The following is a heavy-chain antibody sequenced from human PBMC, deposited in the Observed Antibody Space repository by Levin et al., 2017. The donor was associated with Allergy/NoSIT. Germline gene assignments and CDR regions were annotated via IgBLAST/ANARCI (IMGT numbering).Heavy chain of an antibody. Sequence: SETLSLTCTVSGGSISSGDYYWSWIRQPPGKGLEWIGYIYYSGSTYYNPSLKSRVTISVDTSKNQFSLKLSSVTAADTAVYYCARGKKGRYYGSGSYNGWGQGTLVTVSS. CDR3: ARGKKGRYYGSGSYNG. CDR1: GGSISSGDYY. CDR2: IYYSGST. V-gene: IGHV4-30-4*01. J-gene: IGHJ4*02. D-gene: IGHD3-10*01.